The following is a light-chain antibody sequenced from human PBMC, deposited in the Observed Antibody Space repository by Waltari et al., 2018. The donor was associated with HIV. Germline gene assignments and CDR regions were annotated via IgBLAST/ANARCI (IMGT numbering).Light chain of an antibody. Sequence: QSVLTQPPSASGTPGQRFTISCSGSSSNLGSNTVNWYQQLPGTAPKLLIYSNNQRPSGVPDRFSGSKSGTSASLAISGLQSEDEADYYCAAWDDSLKGVFGGGTKLTVL. J-gene: IGLJ3*02. CDR1: SSNLGSNT. CDR3: AAWDDSLKGV. V-gene: IGLV1-44*01. CDR2: SNN.